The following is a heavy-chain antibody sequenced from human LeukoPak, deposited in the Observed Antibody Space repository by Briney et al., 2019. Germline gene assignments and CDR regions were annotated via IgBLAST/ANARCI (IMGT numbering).Heavy chain of an antibody. CDR2: IKSKTDGGTT. Sequence: GGSLRLSCAASGFTFSNAWMSWVRQAPGKGLEWVDRIKSKTDGGTTDYAAPVKGRFTISRDDSKNTLYLQMNSLKTEDTAVYYCTTRRKQWLGSHDYWGQGTLVTVSS. CDR1: GFTFSNAW. J-gene: IGHJ4*02. CDR3: TTRRKQWLGSHDY. V-gene: IGHV3-15*01. D-gene: IGHD6-19*01.